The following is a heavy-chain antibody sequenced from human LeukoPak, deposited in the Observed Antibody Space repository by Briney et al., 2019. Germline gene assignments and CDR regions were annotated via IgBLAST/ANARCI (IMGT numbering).Heavy chain of an antibody. CDR2: ITDDEDT. Sequence: GGSLRLSCVASGFPFRSYAMTWVRQTPGKGLESVSVITDDEDTYYADSVKGRFTISRDNAKNLLFLQMNGLRAEDTALYYCARGRSITLLRGVAMSDGFDIWGQGAMVAVSS. J-gene: IGHJ3*02. V-gene: IGHV3-23*01. CDR1: GFPFRSYA. D-gene: IGHD3-10*01. CDR3: ARGRSITLLRGVAMSDGFDI.